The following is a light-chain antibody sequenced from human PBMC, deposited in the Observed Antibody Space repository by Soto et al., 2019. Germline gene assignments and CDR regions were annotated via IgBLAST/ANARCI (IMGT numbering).Light chain of an antibody. CDR1: SSNIGSYT. J-gene: IGLJ2*01. CDR2: IND. CDR3: AAGDDSLNGVV. V-gene: IGLV1-44*01. Sequence: QLVLTQPPSASGTPGQRVTISCSGSSSNIGSYTVNWYQQLPGAAPKLLIYINDQRPSGVPDRFSGSKSGTSASLAIRGLQSEDEADYYCAAGDDSLNGVVFGGGTKVTVL.